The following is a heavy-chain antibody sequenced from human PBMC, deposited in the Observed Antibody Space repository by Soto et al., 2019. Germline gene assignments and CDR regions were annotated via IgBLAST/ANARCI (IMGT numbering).Heavy chain of an antibody. D-gene: IGHD5-12*01. V-gene: IGHV1-69*02. J-gene: IGHJ5*02. Sequence: SVKVSCKASGGTFSSYTISWVRQAPGQGLEWMGRIIPILGIANYAQKFQGRVTITADKSTSTAYMELSSLRSEDTAVYYCAGYSGYDPNWFDPWGQGTLVTVSS. CDR1: GGTFSSYT. CDR2: IIPILGIA. CDR3: AGYSGYDPNWFDP.